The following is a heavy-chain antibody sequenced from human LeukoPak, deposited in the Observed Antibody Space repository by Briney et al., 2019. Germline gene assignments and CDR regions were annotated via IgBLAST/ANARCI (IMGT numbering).Heavy chain of an antibody. CDR2: INHSGST. J-gene: IGHJ4*02. V-gene: IGHV4-34*01. CDR1: GGSFSGYY. D-gene: IGHD6-19*01. Sequence: SETLSLTCAVYGGSFSGYYWSWIRQPPGKGLEWIGEINHSGSTNYNPSLKSRVTISVDTSKNQFSLKLSSVTAADTAVYYCARHIVRGWYTYYFDYWGQGTLVTVPS. CDR3: ARHIVRGWYTYYFDY.